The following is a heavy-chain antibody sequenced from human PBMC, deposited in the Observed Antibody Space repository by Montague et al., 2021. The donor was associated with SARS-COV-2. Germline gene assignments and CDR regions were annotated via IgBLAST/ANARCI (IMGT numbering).Heavy chain of an antibody. Sequence: CAISGDSDGVVELSGKWKRQTPDRSHGSMGRSYFRFKKNYDYAVSVKSRMTISPDTSKNQFSLQLSPVTPEDRDVYYCARDHRYSISWSFDYWGQGTLVTVSS. V-gene: IGHV6-1*01. CDR3: ARDHRYSISWSFDY. CDR1: GDSDGVVELSG. J-gene: IGHJ4*02. CDR2: SYFRFKKNY. D-gene: IGHD6-13*01.